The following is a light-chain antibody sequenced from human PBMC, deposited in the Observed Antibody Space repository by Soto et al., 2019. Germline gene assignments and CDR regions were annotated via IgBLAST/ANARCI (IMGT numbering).Light chain of an antibody. CDR3: QSYGTSLSGLYV. CDR2: GDN. V-gene: IGLV1-40*01. Sequence: QTVVTQPPSVSGAPGQRVTISCTGSSSNIGAGKDVHWYQQLPGTAPKLLIYGDNTRPSGVPDRFSVSKSGTSASLAITGLQAEYEADYYCQSYGTSLSGLYVFGTGTKLTVL. J-gene: IGLJ1*01. CDR1: SSNIGAGKD.